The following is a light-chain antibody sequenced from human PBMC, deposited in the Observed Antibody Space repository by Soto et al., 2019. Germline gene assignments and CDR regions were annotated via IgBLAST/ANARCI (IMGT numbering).Light chain of an antibody. CDR1: QSVNSN. Sequence: EIVMTQSPATLSVSPGERATLSCRASQSVNSNLAWYQQKPGQAPSLLIYGASTRATGVPARFSGSGSGTEFTLTISSLQSEDFAVYYCQQNNNWPPYTFGQGTKLEIK. J-gene: IGKJ2*01. V-gene: IGKV3-15*01. CDR2: GAS. CDR3: QQNNNWPPYT.